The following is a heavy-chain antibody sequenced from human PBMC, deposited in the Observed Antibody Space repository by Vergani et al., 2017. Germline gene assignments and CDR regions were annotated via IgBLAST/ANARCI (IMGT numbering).Heavy chain of an antibody. CDR2: IYYSGST. CDR1: GGSISSYY. V-gene: IGHV4-59*01. CDR3: ARSRYSGSYFSYDY. J-gene: IGHJ4*02. Sequence: QVQLQESGPGLVKPSETLSLACTVSGGSISSYYWSWIRQPPGKGLEWIGYIYYSGSTNYNPSLKSRVTISVDTSKNQFSLKLSSVTAADAAVYYCARSRYSGSYFSYDYWGQGTLVIVSS. D-gene: IGHD1-26*01.